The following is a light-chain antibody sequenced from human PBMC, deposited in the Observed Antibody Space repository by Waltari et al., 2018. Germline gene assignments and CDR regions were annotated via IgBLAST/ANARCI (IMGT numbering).Light chain of an antibody. CDR3: CSYAGSSTLL. CDR2: EGS. Sequence: QSALTQPASVSGSPGQSITVSCPGTSSDVGSYNLVSWYQQHPGKAPKLMIYEGSKRPSGVSNRFSGSNSGNTASLTISGLQAEDEADYYCCSYAGSSTLLFGGGTKVTVL. CDR1: SSDVGSYNL. V-gene: IGLV2-23*01. J-gene: IGLJ2*01.